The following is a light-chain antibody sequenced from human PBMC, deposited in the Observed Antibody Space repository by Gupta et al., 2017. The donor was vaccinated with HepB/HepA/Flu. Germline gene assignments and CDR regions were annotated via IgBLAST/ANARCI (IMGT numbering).Light chain of an antibody. J-gene: IGKJ5*01. CDR1: QGINSY. CDR2: AAS. CDR3: QKFKSYPGT. V-gene: IGKV1-9*01. Sequence: DIQLTQSPSFLSASVGDTVTITCRASQGINSYLAWYQQKPGTAPRLLIYAASTLQSGVPSRFSGSGSGAEFTLTISSLQSEDFATYYCQKFKSYPGTFGQGTRLEIK.